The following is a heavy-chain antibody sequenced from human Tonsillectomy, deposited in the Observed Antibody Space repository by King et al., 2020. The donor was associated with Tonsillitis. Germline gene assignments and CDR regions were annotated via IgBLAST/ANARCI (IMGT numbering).Heavy chain of an antibody. Sequence: QLQLQESGPGLVKPSETLSLTCTVSGGSISSYYWSWIRQPPGKGLEWIGYIYYSRSTNYNPSLKSRVTISIDTSKNQFSLKLRSVTAADTAVYYCARLISYANWNNWFDPWGQGTLVTVSS. V-gene: IGHV4-59*01. CDR1: GGSISSYY. CDR2: IYYSRST. J-gene: IGHJ5*02. D-gene: IGHD1-1*01. CDR3: ARLISYANWNNWFDP.